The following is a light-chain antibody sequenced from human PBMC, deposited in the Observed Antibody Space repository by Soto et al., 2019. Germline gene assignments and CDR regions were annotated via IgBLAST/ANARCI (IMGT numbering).Light chain of an antibody. CDR2: EVS. CDR1: SSDVGGYDC. CDR3: SSYAGSYTVI. Sequence: QSALTQPPSASGSPGQSVIISCTGTSSDVGGYDCVSWYQQYPGKAPKLMIYEVSKRPSGVPDRFSDSKSGNTASLTVSGLQAEDEADYYCSSYAGSYTVIFGGGTKLTVL. V-gene: IGLV2-8*01. J-gene: IGLJ2*01.